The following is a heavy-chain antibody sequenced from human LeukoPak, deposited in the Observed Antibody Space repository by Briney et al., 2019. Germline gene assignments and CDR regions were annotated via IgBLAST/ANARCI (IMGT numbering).Heavy chain of an antibody. D-gene: IGHD6-19*01. CDR3: ARSSADAFDI. CDR1: GSTFDDYG. J-gene: IGHJ3*02. V-gene: IGHV3-20*04. Sequence: PGGSLRLSCAASGSTFDDYGMSWVRQAPGKGLEWVSGINWNGGSTGYVDSAKGRFTISRDNAKNSLYLQMNTLRAEDMALYYCARSSADAFDIWGQGTMVTVSS. CDR2: INWNGGST.